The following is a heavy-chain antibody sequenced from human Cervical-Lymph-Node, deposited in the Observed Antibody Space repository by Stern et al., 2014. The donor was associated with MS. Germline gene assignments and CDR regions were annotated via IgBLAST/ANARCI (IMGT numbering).Heavy chain of an antibody. V-gene: IGHV5-51*03. CDR1: GYNFINYW. D-gene: IGHD2-21*01. Sequence: EVQLEESGAELKEPGESLKISCKTSGYNFINYWIAWVRQAPGKGLEWIGIIYPGDSDIRFSPSFQGHVTMSVDKSKTTAYLQWKSLKASDTAVYYCARWSVACDYWGQGALITVSS. CDR2: IYPGDSDI. J-gene: IGHJ4*02. CDR3: ARWSVACDY.